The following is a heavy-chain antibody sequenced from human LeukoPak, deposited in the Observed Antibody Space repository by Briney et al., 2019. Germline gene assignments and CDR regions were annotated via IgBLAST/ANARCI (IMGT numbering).Heavy chain of an antibody. D-gene: IGHD4-23*01. J-gene: IGHJ4*02. CDR3: AREDYGGFDY. Sequence: GGSLRLSCAASGFTFSSYGMHWVRRAPGKGLEWVAVIWYDGSNEYYADSVKGRFTISRDNSKNTLYLQMNSLRAEDTAVYYCAREDYGGFDYWGQGTLVTVSS. V-gene: IGHV3-33*01. CDR2: IWYDGSNE. CDR1: GFTFSSYG.